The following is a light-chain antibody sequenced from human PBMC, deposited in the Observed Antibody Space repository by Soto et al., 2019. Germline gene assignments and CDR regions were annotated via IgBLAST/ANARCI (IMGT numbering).Light chain of an antibody. CDR1: NIGSKS. Sequence: SYELTQPPSVSVAPGQTATITCGGNNIGSKSVHWYQQKPGQAPVLVVYDDSDRPSRIPERFSGSNSGNTATLTISRVEVGDEADYFCQVWDSSSDPFVFGTGTKLTVL. V-gene: IGLV3-21*02. J-gene: IGLJ1*01. CDR2: DDS. CDR3: QVWDSSSDPFV.